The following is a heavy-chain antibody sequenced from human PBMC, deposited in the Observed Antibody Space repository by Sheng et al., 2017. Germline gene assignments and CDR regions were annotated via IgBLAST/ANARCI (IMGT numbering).Heavy chain of an antibody. V-gene: IGHV1-69*13. Sequence: QVQLVQSGAEVKKPGSSVKVSCKASGGTFSSYAISWVRQAPGQGLEWMGGIIPIFGTANYAQKFQGRVTITADESTSTAYMELSSLRSEDTAVYYCARDPYYYDSSGYYRGYFDLWGRGTLVTVSS. J-gene: IGHJ2*01. CDR3: ARDPYYYDSSGYYRGYFDL. CDR1: GGTFSSYA. D-gene: IGHD3-22*01. CDR2: IIPIFGTA.